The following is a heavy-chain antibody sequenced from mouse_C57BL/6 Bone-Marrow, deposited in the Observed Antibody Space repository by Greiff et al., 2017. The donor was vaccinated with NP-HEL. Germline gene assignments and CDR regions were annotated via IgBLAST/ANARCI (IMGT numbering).Heavy chain of an antibody. D-gene: IGHD4-1*01. CDR3: ARWNWVDY. Sequence: VQLVESGAELVKPGASVKLSCKASGYTFTSYWMQWVKQRPGQGLEWIGEIDPSDSYTNYNQKFKGKATLTVDTSSSTAYMQLSSLTSEDSAVYYCARWNWVDYWGQGTTLTVSS. J-gene: IGHJ2*01. CDR1: GYTFTSYW. CDR2: IDPSDSYT. V-gene: IGHV1-50*01.